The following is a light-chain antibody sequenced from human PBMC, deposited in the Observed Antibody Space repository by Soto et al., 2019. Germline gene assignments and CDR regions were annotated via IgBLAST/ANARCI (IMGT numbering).Light chain of an antibody. CDR1: QTISSW. J-gene: IGKJ3*01. CDR2: KAS. CDR3: QQSYSTPGVT. V-gene: IGKV1-5*03. Sequence: DIQMTQSPSTLSGSVGDRVTITCRASQTISSWLAWYQQKPGKAPKLLIYKASTLKSGVPSRFSGSGSGTDFTLTISSLQPEDFATYYCQQSYSTPGVTFGPGTKVDIK.